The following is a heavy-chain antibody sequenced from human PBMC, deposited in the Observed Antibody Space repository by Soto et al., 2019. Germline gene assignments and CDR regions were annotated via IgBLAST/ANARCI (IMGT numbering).Heavy chain of an antibody. CDR2: ISGSGGST. J-gene: IGHJ4*02. V-gene: IGHV3-23*01. D-gene: IGHD6-19*01. CDR3: AKVRSSGWSDAFDY. CDR1: GFTFSSYA. Sequence: PWGSLRLSCAASGFTFSSYAMSWVRQAPGKGLEWVSAISGSGGSTYYADSVKDRFTISRDNSKNTLYLQMNSLRAEDTAVYYCAKVRSSGWSDAFDYWGPGTLVTLSS.